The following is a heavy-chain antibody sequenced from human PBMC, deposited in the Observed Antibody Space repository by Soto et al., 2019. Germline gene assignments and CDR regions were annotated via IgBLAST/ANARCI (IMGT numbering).Heavy chain of an antibody. Sequence: PSETLSLTCTVSGGSVSSGSYYWSWIRQPPGKGLEWIGYIYYSGSTNYNPSLKSRVTISVDTSKSQFSLKLSSVTAADTAVYYCARARHSSSSHYYYYGMDVWGQGTTVTVSS. D-gene: IGHD6-6*01. CDR2: IYYSGST. CDR3: ARARHSSSSHYYYYGMDV. CDR1: GGSVSSGSYY. J-gene: IGHJ6*02. V-gene: IGHV4-61*01.